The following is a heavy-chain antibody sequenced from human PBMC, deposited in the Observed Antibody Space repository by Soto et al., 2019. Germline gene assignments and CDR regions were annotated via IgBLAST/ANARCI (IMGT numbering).Heavy chain of an antibody. CDR1: GGTFSSYT. CDR2: IIPILGIA. D-gene: IGHD3-16*01. V-gene: IGHV1-69*02. J-gene: IGHJ3*02. CDR3: AGPRRGNRMTGAFDI. Sequence: QVQLVQSGAEVKKPGSSVKVSCKASGGTFSSYTISWVRQAPGQGLEWMGRIIPILGIANYAQKFQGRVTITADKSTSTAYMELSSLRSEDTAVYYCAGPRRGNRMTGAFDIWGQGTMVTVSS.